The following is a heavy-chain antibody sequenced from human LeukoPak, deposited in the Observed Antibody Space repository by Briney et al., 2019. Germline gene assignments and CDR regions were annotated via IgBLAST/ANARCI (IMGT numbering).Heavy chain of an antibody. CDR3: AKGLFSGYDKYLDS. Sequence: PGGSLRLSCVASGFAFETYTMNWVRQAPGKGLEWVSCISSTSSDINYADSVRDRFTISRDNAKNSLFLQMDSLRVEDTAVYYCAKGLFSGYDKYLDSWGQGTLVTVSS. V-gene: IGHV3-21*04. CDR1: GFAFETYT. D-gene: IGHD5-12*01. CDR2: ISSTSSDI. J-gene: IGHJ4*02.